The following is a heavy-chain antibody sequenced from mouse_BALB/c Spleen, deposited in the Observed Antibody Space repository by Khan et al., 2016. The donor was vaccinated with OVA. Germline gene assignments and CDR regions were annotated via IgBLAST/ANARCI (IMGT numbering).Heavy chain of an antibody. V-gene: IGHV9-3-1*01. CDR2: INTYTGEP. CDR3: ASGGYWYFDV. D-gene: IGHD1-1*02. J-gene: IGHJ1*01. Sequence: QIQLVQSGPELKKPGETVKISCKASGYTFTNYGMNWVKQAPGKGLKWMGWINTYTGEPTYVDDFKERFAFSLETTASTAYLQINNLKNEDSATYFCASGGYWYFDVWGAGTTVTVSS. CDR1: GYTFTNYG.